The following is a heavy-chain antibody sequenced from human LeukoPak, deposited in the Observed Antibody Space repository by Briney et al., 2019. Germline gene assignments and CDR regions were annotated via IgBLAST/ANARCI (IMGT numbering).Heavy chain of an antibody. V-gene: IGHV3-49*04. CDR3: TRVIRLSGGLYYFDY. CDR2: IRSKSYSGTT. J-gene: IGHJ4*02. D-gene: IGHD3-10*01. CDR1: GFAFGDFA. Sequence: PGRSLTLPCTASGFAFGDFAMSWVRQAPGKGLEWVAFIRSKSYSGTTEHAASVKGRFTISRDDSKSIAYLQMNSLNTDDTAVYYCTRVIRLSGGLYYFDYWGQGTLVTVSS.